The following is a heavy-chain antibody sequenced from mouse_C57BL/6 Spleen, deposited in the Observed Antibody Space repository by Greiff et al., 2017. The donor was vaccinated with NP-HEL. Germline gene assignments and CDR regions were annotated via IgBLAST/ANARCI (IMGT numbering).Heavy chain of an antibody. CDR1: GFTFSSYA. J-gene: IGHJ4*01. CDR2: ISDGGSYT. CDR3: ARDRGGSSYYYAIDY. D-gene: IGHD1-1*01. V-gene: IGHV5-4*01. Sequence: EVQLQQSGGGLVKPGGSLKLSCAASGFTFSSYAMSWVRQTPEKRLEWVATISDGGSYTYYPANVQGRFTISRDNAKNNLYLQMSHLKSEDTAMYYCARDRGGSSYYYAIDYWGQGTSVTVSS.